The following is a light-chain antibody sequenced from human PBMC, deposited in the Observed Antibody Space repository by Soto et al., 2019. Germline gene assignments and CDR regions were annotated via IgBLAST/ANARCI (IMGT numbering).Light chain of an antibody. CDR1: QSISSSF. J-gene: IGKJ5*01. V-gene: IGKV3-20*01. CDR3: QQYDNSPIT. CDR2: GAS. Sequence: EIVLTQSPGIFSLSPVERASLSCGASQSISSSFLAWYQQKPGQAPRLLIYGASSRATGIPDRFSGTGSETDFTLTISRLEPEDFAVYYCQQYDNSPITFGQGTRLEIK.